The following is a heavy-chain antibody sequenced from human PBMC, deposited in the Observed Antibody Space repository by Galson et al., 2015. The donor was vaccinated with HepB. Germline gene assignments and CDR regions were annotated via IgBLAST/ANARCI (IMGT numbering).Heavy chain of an antibody. CDR2: ISSSGSTI. J-gene: IGHJ4*02. CDR3: AREEWLVKDYFDY. CDR1: GFTFSDYY. V-gene: IGHV3-11*01. Sequence: SLRLSCAASGFTFSDYYMSWIRQAPGKGLEWVSYISSSGSTIYYADSVKGRFTISRDNAKNSLYLQMSSLRAEDTAVYYCAREEWLVKDYFDYWGQGTLVTVSS. D-gene: IGHD6-19*01.